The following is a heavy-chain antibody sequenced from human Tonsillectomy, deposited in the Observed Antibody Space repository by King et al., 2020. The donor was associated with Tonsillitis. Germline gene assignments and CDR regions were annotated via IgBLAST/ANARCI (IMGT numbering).Heavy chain of an antibody. J-gene: IGHJ4*01. Sequence: VQLQESGPGLVKPLQTPSLTCTVSGGSISSGGYYWSWIRQHPGKGLEWIGYIYHSGNTYYNPSLESRVTISVDTSKDQFSLKLSSVTAADTAMYYCARASGWNEPPDYWGHGTLVTVSS. CDR3: ARASGWNEPPDY. D-gene: IGHD1-1*01. CDR2: IYHSGNT. CDR1: GGSISSGGYY. V-gene: IGHV4-31*03.